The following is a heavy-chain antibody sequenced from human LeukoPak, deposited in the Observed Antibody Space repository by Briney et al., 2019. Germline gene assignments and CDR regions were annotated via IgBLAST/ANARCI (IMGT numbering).Heavy chain of an antibody. Sequence: SVKVSCKASGGTFSSYAISWVRQTPGQGLEWMGGIMPVFGTAKYAEEFQGRVTITADDSTNTAYMDLNSLRSDDTAVYYCARGSASNWPVDIWGQGSLVIVSS. CDR1: GGTFSSYA. J-gene: IGHJ4*02. CDR2: IMPVFGTA. D-gene: IGHD6-13*01. V-gene: IGHV1-69*13. CDR3: ARGSASNWPVDI.